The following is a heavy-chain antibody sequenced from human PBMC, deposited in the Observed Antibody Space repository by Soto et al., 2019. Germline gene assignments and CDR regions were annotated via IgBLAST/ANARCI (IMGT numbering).Heavy chain of an antibody. CDR1: GYTFTSYG. V-gene: IGHV1-46*03. D-gene: IGHD2-15*01. Sequence: ASVKVSCKASGYTFTSYGISWVRQAPGQGLEWMGIISPNDGSTSYAQKFQGRVTMTRDTSTSTVYMELSSLRSEDTAVYYCARALGYCSGGSCYSNWFDPWGQGTLVTVSS. J-gene: IGHJ5*02. CDR3: ARALGYCSGGSCYSNWFDP. CDR2: ISPNDGST.